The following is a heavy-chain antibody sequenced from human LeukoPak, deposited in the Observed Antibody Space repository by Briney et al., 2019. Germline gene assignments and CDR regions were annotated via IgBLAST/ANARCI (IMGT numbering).Heavy chain of an antibody. CDR3: ARDYYGSFDF. CDR1: GFTFSNYW. D-gene: IGHD3-10*01. V-gene: IGHV3-74*01. J-gene: IGHJ4*02. Sequence: GGSLRLSCAASGFTFSNYWTNWVRQDPGKGLVWVSRIESDESVTTYADSVKGRFIISRDNAKNTLYLQMSSLRAEDTAVYYCARDYYGSFDFWGQGTVVTVSS. CDR2: IESDESVT.